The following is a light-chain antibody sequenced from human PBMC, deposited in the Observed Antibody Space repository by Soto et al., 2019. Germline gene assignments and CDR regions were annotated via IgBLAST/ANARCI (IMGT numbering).Light chain of an antibody. CDR3: QSSDSSGRYHYV. V-gene: IGLV3-25*02. CDR2: KDN. J-gene: IGLJ1*01. CDR1: ALPKQY. Sequence: SYELTQPPSVSVYPGRTARITCSGDALPKQYAYWYQQKPGQAPVVVIYKDNGRPSGIPERFSGSSSGTTFTLTISGVQAEDAAYYYCQSSDSSGRYHYVLGTGTK.